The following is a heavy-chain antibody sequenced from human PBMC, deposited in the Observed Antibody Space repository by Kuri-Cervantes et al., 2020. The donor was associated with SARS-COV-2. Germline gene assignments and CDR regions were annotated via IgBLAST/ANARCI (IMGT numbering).Heavy chain of an antibody. CDR2: INQDGSEK. CDR1: GFTFSSYW. V-gene: IGHV3-7*01. J-gene: IGHJ4*02. CDR3: ARAISSWFDY. D-gene: IGHD6-13*01. Sequence: GGSLRLSCAASGFTFSSYWMTWVRQAPGKGLECVAKINQDGSEKYHVDSVKGRFTISRDNAKNSLYLQMNSLRDEDTAVYYCARAISSWFDYWGQGTLVTVSS.